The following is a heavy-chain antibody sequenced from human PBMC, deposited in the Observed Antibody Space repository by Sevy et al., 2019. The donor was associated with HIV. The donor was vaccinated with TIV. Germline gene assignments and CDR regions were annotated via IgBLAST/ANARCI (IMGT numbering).Heavy chain of an antibody. CDR3: ARDCSSSSCVWGMDV. D-gene: IGHD2-2*01. J-gene: IGHJ6*02. CDR2: IKRDGSEK. CDR1: GFTFSNYW. V-gene: IGHV3-7*01. Sequence: GGSLRLSCAASGFTFSNYWMSWVRQAPGKGLEWVANIKRDGSEKYYVASVKGRFTISRDNAKNTLYLQMNSVRAEDTAVYYCARDCSSSSCVWGMDVWGQGTTVTVSS.